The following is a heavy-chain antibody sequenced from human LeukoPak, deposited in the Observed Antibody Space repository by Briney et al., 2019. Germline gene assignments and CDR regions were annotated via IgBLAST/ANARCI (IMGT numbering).Heavy chain of an antibody. J-gene: IGHJ6*02. CDR2: ISSTGSYI. CDR3: ARDPEVVWFGELSNYGMDV. Sequence: GGSLRLSCAASGFNLNSYMLNWVRQAPGKGLEWVSSISSTGSYIYYADSVKGRFTISRDNPGNVVYLQMDSLRAEDTALYYCARDPEVVWFGELSNYGMDVWGQGTMVTVSS. D-gene: IGHD3-10*01. V-gene: IGHV3-21*01. CDR1: GFNLNSYM.